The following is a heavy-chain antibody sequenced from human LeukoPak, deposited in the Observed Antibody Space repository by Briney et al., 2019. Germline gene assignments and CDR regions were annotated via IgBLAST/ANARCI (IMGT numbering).Heavy chain of an antibody. J-gene: IGHJ4*02. CDR2: IYSGGST. V-gene: IGHV3-53*01. D-gene: IGHD3-10*01. CDR1: GFTVSSNY. Sequence: PGGSLRLSCAASGFTVSSNYMSWVRQAPGKGLEWVSVIYSGGSTYYADSVKGRFTISRDNAKNSLYLQMNSLRAEDTAVYYCASRVWFGELLLFDYWGQGTLVTVSS. CDR3: ASRVWFGELLLFDY.